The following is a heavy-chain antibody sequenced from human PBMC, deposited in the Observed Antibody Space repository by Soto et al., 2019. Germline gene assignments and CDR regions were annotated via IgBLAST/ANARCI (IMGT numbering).Heavy chain of an antibody. V-gene: IGHV1-8*01. CDR2: MNPNSGNT. D-gene: IGHD3-10*01. CDR1: GYSFSSYD. J-gene: IGHJ6*03. CDR3: ARRGYYYGSGSYYYYYYMDV. Sequence: SVKVSCKASGYSFSSYDINWLRHATGQGHEWMGWMNPNSGNTGYAQKFQGRVTMTRNTSISTAYMELSSLRSEDTAVYYCARRGYYYGSGSYYYYYYMDVWGKGTTVTVSS.